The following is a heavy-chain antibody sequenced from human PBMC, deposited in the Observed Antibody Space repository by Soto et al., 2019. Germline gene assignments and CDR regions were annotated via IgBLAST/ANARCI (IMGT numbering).Heavy chain of an antibody. CDR2: ISAYNDNT. Sequence: QVQLVQSGAEVKKPGASVKVSCKASGYTFNSYGISWVRQAPGQGLEWMGWISAYNDNTNYAQNLQGRVTMTTDTSTSXAXMELRSLRSDDTAVYYCARESPPADYWGQGTLVTVSS. J-gene: IGHJ4*02. V-gene: IGHV1-18*01. CDR1: GYTFNSYG. CDR3: ARESPPADY.